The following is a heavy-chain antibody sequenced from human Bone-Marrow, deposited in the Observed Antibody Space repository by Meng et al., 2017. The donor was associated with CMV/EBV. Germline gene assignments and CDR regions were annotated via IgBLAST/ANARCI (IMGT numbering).Heavy chain of an antibody. Sequence: GGSLRLSCAASGFTFSSYAVSWVRQAPGKGLEWVSTISGSSGNTYYADSVKGWFTISRDNSKNTLYLQMDSLRADDTAVYYCAKDNRPGGNYRDGMDVWGQGTTVTVSS. CDR3: AKDNRPGGNYRDGMDV. V-gene: IGHV3-23*01. CDR1: GFTFSSYA. D-gene: IGHD1-26*01. J-gene: IGHJ6*02. CDR2: ISGSSGNT.